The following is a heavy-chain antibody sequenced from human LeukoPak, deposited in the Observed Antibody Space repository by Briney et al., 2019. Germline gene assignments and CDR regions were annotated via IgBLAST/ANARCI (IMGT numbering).Heavy chain of an antibody. V-gene: IGHV3-30-3*01. CDR1: GFTFSSYA. CDR3: ARDLEVWFGEYEYNWFDP. D-gene: IGHD3-10*01. Sequence: PGGSLRLSCAASGFTFSSYAMHWVRQAPGKGLEWVAVISYDGSNKCYADSVKGRFTISRDNSKNTLYLQMNSLRAEDTAVYYCARDLEVWFGEYEYNWFDPWGQGTLVTVSS. CDR2: ISYDGSNK. J-gene: IGHJ5*02.